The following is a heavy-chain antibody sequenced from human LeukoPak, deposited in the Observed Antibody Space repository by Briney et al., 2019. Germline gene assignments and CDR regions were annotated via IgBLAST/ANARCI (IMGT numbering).Heavy chain of an antibody. Sequence: EASVKVSCKASGGTFSSYAISWVRQAPGQGLEWMGGIIPIFGTANYAQKFQGRVTITADESTSTAYMELSSLRSEDTAVYYCASNEVGDDYYGSGSYYSRFDYWGQGTLVTVSS. J-gene: IGHJ4*02. CDR3: ASNEVGDDYYGSGSYYSRFDY. CDR1: GGTFSSYA. CDR2: IIPIFGTA. V-gene: IGHV1-69*13. D-gene: IGHD3-10*01.